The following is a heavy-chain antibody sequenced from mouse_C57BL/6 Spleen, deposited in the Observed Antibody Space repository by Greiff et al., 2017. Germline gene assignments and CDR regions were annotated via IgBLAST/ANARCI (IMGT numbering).Heavy chain of an antibody. CDR3: ARLTTVVANYAMDY. CDR1: GFTFSSYG. D-gene: IGHD1-1*01. J-gene: IGHJ4*01. CDR2: ISSGGSYT. V-gene: IGHV5-6*01. Sequence: EVQLVESGGDLVKPGGSLKLSCAASGFTFSSYGMSWVRQTPDKRLEWVATISSGGSYTYYPDSVKGRFTLSRDNAKNTLYLQMSSLKSEDTALXYCARLTTVVANYAMDYWGKGTSVTVSS.